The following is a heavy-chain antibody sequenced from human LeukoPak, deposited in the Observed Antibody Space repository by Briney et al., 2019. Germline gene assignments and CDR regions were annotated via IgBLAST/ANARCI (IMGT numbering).Heavy chain of an antibody. D-gene: IGHD1-1*01. CDR1: GFTFSSYG. J-gene: IGHJ4*02. CDR3: ARDWGGLQLRYFDY. CDR2: IWYDGSNK. V-gene: IGHV3-33*01. Sequence: QPGGSLRLSCAASGFTFSSYGMHWVRQAPGKGLEWVAVIWYDGSNKYYADSVKGRFTISRDNSKNTLYLQMNSLRAEDTAVCYCARDWGGLQLRYFDYWGQGTLVTVSS.